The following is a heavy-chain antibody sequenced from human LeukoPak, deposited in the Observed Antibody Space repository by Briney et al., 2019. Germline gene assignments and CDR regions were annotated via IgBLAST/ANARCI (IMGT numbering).Heavy chain of an antibody. CDR1: GFTFSSYS. Sequence: PGGSLRLSCAASGFTFSSYSMNRVRQAPGKGLEWVSYISSSSTGIYYADSVKGRFTISRDNAKNSLYLQMNSLRAGDTAVYYCARERLSGTLTDWGQGTLVTVSS. CDR2: ISSSSTGI. J-gene: IGHJ4*02. V-gene: IGHV3-21*05. CDR3: ARERLSGTLTD. D-gene: IGHD6-25*01.